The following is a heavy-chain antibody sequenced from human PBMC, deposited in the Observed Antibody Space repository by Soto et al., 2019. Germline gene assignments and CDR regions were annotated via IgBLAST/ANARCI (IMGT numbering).Heavy chain of an antibody. CDR2: VSPPFRTS. CDR1: GVSFNNNG. J-gene: IGHJ6*02. V-gene: IGHV1-69*01. Sequence: QVPLVQSGAEVKKPGSSVKVSCKTSGVSFNNNGIGWVRQAPGHGLEWMGGVSPPFRTSNYARKFQGRISITADASTGTVNMELSSLTSEDTAQYYCARVLYYGSGSYSPYGRDVWGQGTTVTVSS. CDR3: ARVLYYGSGSYSPYGRDV. D-gene: IGHD3-10*01.